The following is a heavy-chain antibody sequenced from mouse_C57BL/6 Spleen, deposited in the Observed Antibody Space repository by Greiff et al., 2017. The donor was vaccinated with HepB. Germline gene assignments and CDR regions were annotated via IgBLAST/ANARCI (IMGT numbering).Heavy chain of an antibody. V-gene: IGHV1-9*01. Sequence: VQVVESGAELMKPGASVKLSCKATGYTFTGYWIEWVKQRPGHGLEWIGEILPGSGSTNYNEKFKGKATFTADTSSNTAYMQLSSLTTEDSAIYYCARRGIYYGNYVIAYWGQGTLVTVSA. CDR1: GYTFTGYW. J-gene: IGHJ3*01. CDR2: ILPGSGST. D-gene: IGHD2-1*01. CDR3: ARRGIYYGNYVIAY.